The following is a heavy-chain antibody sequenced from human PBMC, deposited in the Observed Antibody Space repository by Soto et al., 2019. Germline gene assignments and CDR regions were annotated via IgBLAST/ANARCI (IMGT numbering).Heavy chain of an antibody. CDR2: IFIGGTT. Sequence: GGSLRLSCAASGFTVSTSQMTWVRQAPGKGLEWVSVIFIGGTTQYAESVKGRFTISRDKSENTVVLQMNSVRAEDTAVYYCARLGPYVFWIYAFRHNRFYSCAQGTPVPVS. D-gene: IGHD3-3*01. CDR3: ARLGPYVFWIYAFRHNRFYS. J-gene: IGHJ5*01. V-gene: IGHV3-53*01. CDR1: GFTVSTSQ.